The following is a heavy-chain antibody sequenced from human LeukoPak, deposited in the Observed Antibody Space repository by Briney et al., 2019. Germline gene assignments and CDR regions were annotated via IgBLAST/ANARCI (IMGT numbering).Heavy chain of an antibody. J-gene: IGHJ5*02. CDR3: ARRSGHTPTNWFDP. Sequence: GGSLRLSCAASGFTFSNYNMNWVRQAPGKGLEWVSYISYSSSTIYYADSVEGRFTISRDNAKNSLYLQMNSLRAEDTAVYYCARRSGHTPTNWFDPWGQGTLVTVSS. D-gene: IGHD3-3*01. V-gene: IGHV3-48*01. CDR2: ISYSSSTI. CDR1: GFTFSNYN.